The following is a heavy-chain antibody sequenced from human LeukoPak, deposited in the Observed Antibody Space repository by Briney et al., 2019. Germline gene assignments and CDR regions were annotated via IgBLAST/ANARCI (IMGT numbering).Heavy chain of an antibody. V-gene: IGHV4-39*07. CDR3: ATSGSSWSPYFDY. J-gene: IGHJ4*02. Sequence: RTSETLSLTCTVSGGSVSSSSYYWGWIRQPPGKGLEWIGSIYYSGSTYYNPSLKSRVTISVDTSKNQLSLKLSSVTAADTAVYYCATSGSSWSPYFDYWGQGTLVTVSS. CDR1: GGSVSSSSYY. CDR2: IYYSGST. D-gene: IGHD6-13*01.